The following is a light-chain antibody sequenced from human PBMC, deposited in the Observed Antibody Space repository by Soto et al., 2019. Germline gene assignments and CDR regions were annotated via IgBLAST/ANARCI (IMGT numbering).Light chain of an antibody. CDR2: EVS. CDR1: SSDVGGYDY. J-gene: IGLJ2*01. CDR3: SSYTSINTHVA. Sequence: QSALTQPASVSGSPGQSITISCTGTSSDVGGYDYVSWYQQHPGKAPKLMIYEVSNRPSGVSNRFSGSKSGNTASLTISGLQAEDEADYFCSSYTSINTHVAFGGGTKVTVL. V-gene: IGLV2-14*01.